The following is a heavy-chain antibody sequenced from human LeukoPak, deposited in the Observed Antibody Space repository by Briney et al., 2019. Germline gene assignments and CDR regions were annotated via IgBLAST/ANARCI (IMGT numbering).Heavy chain of an antibody. D-gene: IGHD2-2*01. CDR2: ICHGGSS. V-gene: IGHV4-4*02. CDR3: ARRRLYCSSTSCYSEYFQH. J-gene: IGHJ1*01. CDR1: RGSISSPNW. Sequence: SGTLSLTCTVSRGSISSPNWWTWVRQPPGKGLEWIGEICHGGSSNHNPSLISRLTISLDKSRNQLSLRLSSVTAADTAVYYCARRRLYCSSTSCYSEYFQHWGQGTLVTVSS.